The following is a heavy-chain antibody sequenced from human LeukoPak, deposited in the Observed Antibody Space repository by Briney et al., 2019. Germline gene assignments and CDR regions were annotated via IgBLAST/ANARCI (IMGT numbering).Heavy chain of an antibody. D-gene: IGHD4-17*01. J-gene: IGHJ4*02. CDR2: IYHSGST. CDR3: ARGSLVMTTVTGPLDY. V-gene: IGHV4-38-2*02. Sequence: SETLSLTCTVSGYSISSGYYWGWIRQPPGKGLEWIGSIYHSGSTYYNPSLKSRVTISVDTSKNQFSLKLSSVTAADTAVYYCARGSLVMTTVTGPLDYWGQGTLVTVSS. CDR1: GYSISSGYY.